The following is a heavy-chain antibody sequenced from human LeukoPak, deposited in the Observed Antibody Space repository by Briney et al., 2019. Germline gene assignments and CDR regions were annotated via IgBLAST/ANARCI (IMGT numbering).Heavy chain of an antibody. Sequence: PGRSLRLSCAASGFTFSSYGIHWVRQAPGKGLEWVAVISHDGTNKYYEDSVKGRFTISRDNSKNTLYLQMNSLRAEDTAVYYCATLVVPTSLNYYYYGMDVWDKGTTVTVSS. CDR1: GFTFSSYG. V-gene: IGHV3-30*03. CDR3: ATLVVPTSLNYYYYGMDV. CDR2: ISHDGTNK. D-gene: IGHD2-2*01. J-gene: IGHJ6*04.